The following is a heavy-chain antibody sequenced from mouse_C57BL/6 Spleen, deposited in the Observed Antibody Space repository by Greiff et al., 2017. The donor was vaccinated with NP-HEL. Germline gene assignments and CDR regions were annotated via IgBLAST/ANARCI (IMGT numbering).Heavy chain of an antibody. J-gene: IGHJ2*01. Sequence: QVQLKESGPGLVQPSQSLSITCTVSGFSLTSYGVHWVRQSPGKGLEWLGVIWSGGSTDYNAAFISRLSISKDNSKSQVFFKMNSLQADDTAIYYCARVDDGYYYFDYWGQGTTLTVSS. D-gene: IGHD2-3*01. V-gene: IGHV2-2*01. CDR3: ARVDDGYYYFDY. CDR1: GFSLTSYG. CDR2: IWSGGST.